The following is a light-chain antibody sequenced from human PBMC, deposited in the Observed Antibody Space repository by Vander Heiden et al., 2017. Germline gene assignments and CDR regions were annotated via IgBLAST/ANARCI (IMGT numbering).Light chain of an antibody. J-gene: IGKJ4*01. CDR1: VSVLYTSNNKNY. V-gene: IGKV4-1*01. Sequence: DRVITRSPDSRVVSLGGRASTNYKYRVSVLYTSNNKNYLAWYQQKPGQPPKLLIYWAATRESGVPDRFSGSGSGTEFTLTISSLRAEDVAVYYCQQYYSTPPLTFGGGTKVEIK. CDR2: WAA. CDR3: QQYYSTPPLT.